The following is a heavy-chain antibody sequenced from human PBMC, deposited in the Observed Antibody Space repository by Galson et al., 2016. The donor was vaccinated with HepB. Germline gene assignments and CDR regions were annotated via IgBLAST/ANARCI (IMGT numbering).Heavy chain of an antibody. CDR1: GGTFTSYA. CDR2: IIPIFGTS. Sequence: SVKVSCKASGGTFTSYAISWVRQAPGQGLEWMGGIIPIFGTSNYAQKFQGRVTITADESTSTAYMELSSLRSEDTAVYYYARVRDGYNHYYYYGMDVWGQGTTVTVSS. V-gene: IGHV1-69*13. CDR3: ARVRDGYNHYYYYGMDV. D-gene: IGHD5-24*01. J-gene: IGHJ6*02.